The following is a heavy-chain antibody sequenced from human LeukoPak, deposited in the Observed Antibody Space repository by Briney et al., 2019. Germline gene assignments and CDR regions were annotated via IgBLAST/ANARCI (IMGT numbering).Heavy chain of an antibody. CDR3: ARDLSSTANWEFDY. D-gene: IGHD5/OR15-5a*01. CDR1: GYTFNAYF. Sequence: ASVKVSCKASGYTFNAYFIHWVRQAPGQGLEWMGRNNLDSGGTYYTQKFQGRITMTRDTSISTAYVELNGLTSDDTAVYYCARDLSSTANWEFDYWGQGTLVTVSS. V-gene: IGHV1-2*06. CDR2: NNLDSGGT. J-gene: IGHJ4*02.